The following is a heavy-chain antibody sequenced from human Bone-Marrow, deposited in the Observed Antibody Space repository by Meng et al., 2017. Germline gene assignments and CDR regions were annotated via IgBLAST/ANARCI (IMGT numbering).Heavy chain of an antibody. V-gene: IGHV4-34*01. J-gene: IGHJ3*02. Sequence: SETLSLTCAVYGGSFSGYYWSWIRQPPGKGLEWIGSIYYSGSTYYNPSLKSRVTISVDTSKNQFSLKLSSVTAADTAVYYCARDVGYYGSGSYYHDAFDIWGQGTMVTVSS. CDR2: IYYSGST. CDR3: ARDVGYYGSGSYYHDAFDI. CDR1: GGSFSGYY. D-gene: IGHD3-10*01.